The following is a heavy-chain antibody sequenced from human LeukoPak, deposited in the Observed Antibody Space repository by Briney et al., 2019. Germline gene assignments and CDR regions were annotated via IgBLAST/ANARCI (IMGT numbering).Heavy chain of an antibody. D-gene: IGHD6-19*01. Sequence: GGSLRLSFAASGFTFSSYGMHWVRQAPGKGLEWVAFIRYDGSNKYYADSVKGRFTISRGNSKNTLYLQMNSLRAEDTAVYYCAKDGSGMAAVAGFDYWGQGTLVTVSS. CDR1: GFTFSSYG. CDR2: IRYDGSNK. V-gene: IGHV3-30*02. CDR3: AKDGSGMAAVAGFDY. J-gene: IGHJ4*02.